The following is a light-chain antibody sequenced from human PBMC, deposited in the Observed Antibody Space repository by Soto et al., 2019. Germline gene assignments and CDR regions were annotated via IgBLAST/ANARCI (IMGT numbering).Light chain of an antibody. CDR1: HSVSTN. CDR3: QQYNNWPPST. CDR2: GAS. V-gene: IGKV3-15*01. Sequence: EIVMTQSPATLSVSPGERATLSCRASHSVSTNLAWYQQKPGQAPRLLIYGASTGATGVPARFSGSGSGTEFTLTISSLQSEDFAVYYCQQYNNWPPSTLGQGTKLEIK. J-gene: IGKJ2*01.